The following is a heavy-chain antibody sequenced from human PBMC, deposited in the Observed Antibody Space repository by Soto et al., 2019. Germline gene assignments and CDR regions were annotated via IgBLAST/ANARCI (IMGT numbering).Heavy chain of an antibody. CDR1: GGTFVRHL. CDR3: AAPACAATWCSPSHNLDH. D-gene: IGHD2-2*01. V-gene: IGHV1-69*09. Sequence: QVQLVQSGAEVKKPESSVKVSCKTSGGTFVRHLISWGRQAPGQGPEWLGKINPLPGIPNYAQKFQDRVTFTADTDSSTAYMELSSLRSDDTAVYYCAAPACAATWCSPSHNLDHWGQGTLVTVSS. J-gene: IGHJ4*02. CDR2: INPLPGIP.